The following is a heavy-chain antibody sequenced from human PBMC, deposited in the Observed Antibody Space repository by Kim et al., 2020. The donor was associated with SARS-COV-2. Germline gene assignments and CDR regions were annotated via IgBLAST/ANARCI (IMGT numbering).Heavy chain of an antibody. CDR1: GFTFSSYS. Sequence: GGSLRLSCAASGFTFSSYSMNWVRQAPGKGLEWVSSISSSSSYIYYADSVKGRFTISRDNAKNSLYLQMNSLRAEDTAVYYCARDNPLPAAGPIHDAFDIWGQGTMVTVSS. V-gene: IGHV3-21*04. D-gene: IGHD2-2*01. CDR3: ARDNPLPAAGPIHDAFDI. J-gene: IGHJ3*02. CDR2: ISSSSSYI.